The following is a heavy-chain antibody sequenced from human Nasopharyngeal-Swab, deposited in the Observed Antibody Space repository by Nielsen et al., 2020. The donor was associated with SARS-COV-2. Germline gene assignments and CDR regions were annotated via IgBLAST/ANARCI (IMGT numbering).Heavy chain of an antibody. CDR1: GFTFSSYA. CDR3: VREDDAFDI. CDR2: ISYDGSNK. Sequence: GESLKISCAASGFTFSSYAMHWVRQAPGKGLEWVAVISYDGSNKYYADSVKGRFTISRDNSKNTLYLQMNSLRAEDTAVYYCVREDDAFDIWGQGTTVTVSS. V-gene: IGHV3-30-3*01. J-gene: IGHJ3*02.